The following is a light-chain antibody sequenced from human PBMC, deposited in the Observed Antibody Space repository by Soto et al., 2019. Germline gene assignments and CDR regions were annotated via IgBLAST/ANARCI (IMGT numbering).Light chain of an antibody. J-gene: IGKJ4*01. V-gene: IGKV1-5*01. Sequence: IQMTRSPSTLSASIGDRVTITWXASQSISSWLAWYQQKPGKAPKLLIYDASSLESGVPSRFSGSGSGTEFTLTISSLQPDDFAVYFCQQYDDWLRLTFGGGTKVDIK. CDR2: DAS. CDR1: QSISSW. CDR3: QQYDDWLRLT.